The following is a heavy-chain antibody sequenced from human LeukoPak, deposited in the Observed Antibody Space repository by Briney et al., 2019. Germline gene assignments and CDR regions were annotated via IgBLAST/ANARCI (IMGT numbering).Heavy chain of an antibody. D-gene: IGHD6-13*01. Sequence: GGSLRLSCAASGFTFSSYSMNWVRQAPGKGLEWVSSISSSGTYVYYADSVKGRFTISRDNAKNSLYLQMNSLRAEDTAVYYCARSSQEQLDHLDYWGQGTLVTVSS. V-gene: IGHV3-21*01. CDR2: ISSSGTYV. J-gene: IGHJ4*02. CDR1: GFTFSSYS. CDR3: ARSSQEQLDHLDY.